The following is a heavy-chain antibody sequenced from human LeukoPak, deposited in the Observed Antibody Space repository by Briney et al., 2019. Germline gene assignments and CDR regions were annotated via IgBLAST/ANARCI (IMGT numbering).Heavy chain of an antibody. CDR3: AKTRERYCSGGSCYLADY. Sequence: GGSLRLSCAASGFTVSSNYMSWVRQAPGKGLERVSGISGSGGSTNYADSVKGRFTISRDNSKNTLYLQMNSLRAEDTAVYYCAKTRERYCSGGSCYLADYWGQGTLVTVSS. CDR1: GFTVSSNY. V-gene: IGHV3-23*01. D-gene: IGHD2-15*01. CDR2: ISGSGGST. J-gene: IGHJ4*02.